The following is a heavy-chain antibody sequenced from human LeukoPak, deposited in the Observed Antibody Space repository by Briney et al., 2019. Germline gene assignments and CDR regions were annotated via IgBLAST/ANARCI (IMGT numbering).Heavy chain of an antibody. CDR1: GFTFSSYA. CDR3: AREREWELLPYYYYGMDV. Sequence: GGSLRLSCAASGFTFSSYAMHWVRQAPGKGPEYVSAISSNGGSTYYANSVKGRFTISRDNSKNTLYLQMGSLRAEDMAVYYCAREREWELLPYYYYGMDVWGQGTTVTVSS. J-gene: IGHJ6*02. V-gene: IGHV3-64*01. D-gene: IGHD1-26*01. CDR2: ISSNGGST.